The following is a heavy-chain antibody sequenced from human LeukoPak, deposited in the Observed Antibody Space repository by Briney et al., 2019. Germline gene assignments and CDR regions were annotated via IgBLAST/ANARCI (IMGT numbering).Heavy chain of an antibody. CDR1: GFTFSSYG. CDR2: ISYDGSNK. D-gene: IGHD5-18*01. CDR3: ARSGEAMATYYYYGMDV. Sequence: GGSLRLSCAASGFTFSSYGMHWVRQAPGKGLEWVAVISYDGSNKYYADSVKGRFTISRDNSKNTLYLQMNSLRAEDTAVYYCARSGEAMATYYYYGMDVWGQGTTVTVSS. J-gene: IGHJ6*02. V-gene: IGHV3-30*19.